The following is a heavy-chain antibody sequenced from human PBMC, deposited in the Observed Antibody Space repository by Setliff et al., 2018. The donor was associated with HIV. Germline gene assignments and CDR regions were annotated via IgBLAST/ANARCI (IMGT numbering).Heavy chain of an antibody. Sequence: PSETLSLTCTVSGGSIMSDGYYWGWIRQPPGKGLEWIASVFYTGSTYYRPSLKSRVTLSVELSKNHFSLELTSVTAADTAVYYCARQSYYVTGSFYTDVFDLWGQGTVVTVSS. CDR1: GGSIMSDGYY. CDR2: VFYTGST. CDR3: ARQSYYVTGSFYTDVFDL. D-gene: IGHD3-10*01. J-gene: IGHJ3*01. V-gene: IGHV4-39*01.